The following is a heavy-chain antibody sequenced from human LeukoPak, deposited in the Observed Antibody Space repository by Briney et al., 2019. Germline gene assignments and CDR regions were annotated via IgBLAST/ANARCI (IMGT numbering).Heavy chain of an antibody. D-gene: IGHD1-26*01. Sequence: SETLSLTCTVSGGSVSSSSYYWGWIRQPPGKGLEWIGSIYYSGSTYYNPSLKSRVTISVDTSKNQFSLKLSSVTAADTAVYYCARIVGASDYWGQGTLVTVSS. V-gene: IGHV4-39*01. CDR2: IYYSGST. CDR1: GGSVSSSSYY. CDR3: ARIVGASDY. J-gene: IGHJ4*02.